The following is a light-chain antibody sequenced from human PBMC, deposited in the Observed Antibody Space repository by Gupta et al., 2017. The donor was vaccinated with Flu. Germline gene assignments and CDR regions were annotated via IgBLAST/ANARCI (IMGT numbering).Light chain of an antibody. CDR1: SDINVGPYR. J-gene: IGLJ3*02. CDR3: MIWHSGAWV. V-gene: IGLV5-45*03. CDR2: YNSDSDN. Sequence: QAVLTQPSSLSAPPGASASLTCTLRSDINVGPYRIYWYQRKPGSPPQYLLRYNSDSDNQQGSGVPSRFSGSKDASANAGILLISGRQAEDEDDYYGMIWHSGAWVFGGGTKLTVL.